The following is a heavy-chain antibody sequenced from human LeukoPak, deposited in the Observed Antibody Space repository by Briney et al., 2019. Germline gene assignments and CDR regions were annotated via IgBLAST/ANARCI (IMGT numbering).Heavy chain of an antibody. V-gene: IGHV3-7*04. CDR2: IKQDGSEE. J-gene: IGHJ4*02. CDR3: ARDVSYFDY. CDR1: GFTFSTYW. Sequence: GGSLRLSCAASGFTFSTYWMSWVRQAPGKGLEWVANIKQDGSEEYYADSVNGRFTISRDNAKNSLYHQMNSLRAEDTAVYYCARDVSYFDYWGQGTLVTVSS.